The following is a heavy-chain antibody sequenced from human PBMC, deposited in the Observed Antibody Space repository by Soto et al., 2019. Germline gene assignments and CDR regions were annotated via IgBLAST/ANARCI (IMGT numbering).Heavy chain of an antibody. CDR2: INPSGGST. J-gene: IGHJ4*02. D-gene: IGHD5-12*01. V-gene: IGHV1-46*01. CDR3: ARATSSGYDPSYYFDY. Sequence: GASVKVSCKASGYTFTSHYMHWVRQAPGQGLEWMGIINPSGGSTSYAQKFQGRVTMTRDTSTSTVYMELSSLRSEDTAVYYCARATSSGYDPSYYFDYWGQGTLVTVSS. CDR1: GYTFTSHY.